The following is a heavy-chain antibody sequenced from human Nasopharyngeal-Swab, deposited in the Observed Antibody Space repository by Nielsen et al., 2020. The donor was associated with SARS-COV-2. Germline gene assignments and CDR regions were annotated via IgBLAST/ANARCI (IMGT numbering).Heavy chain of an antibody. D-gene: IGHD6-19*01. CDR2: IWYDGSNK. J-gene: IGHJ3*02. V-gene: IGHV3-33*01. Sequence: GESLKISCAASGFTFSSYGMHWVRQAPGKGLEWVAVIWYDGSNKYYADSVKGRFTISRDNSKNTLYLQMNSLRAEDTAVYYCARDHSSGWYRVSYDAFDIWGQGTMVTVSS. CDR1: GFTFSSYG. CDR3: ARDHSSGWYRVSYDAFDI.